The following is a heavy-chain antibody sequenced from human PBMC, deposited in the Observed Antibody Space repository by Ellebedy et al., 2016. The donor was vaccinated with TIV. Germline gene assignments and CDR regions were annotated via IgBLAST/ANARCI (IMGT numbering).Heavy chain of an antibody. J-gene: IGHJ4*02. Sequence: GGSLRLXXAASGFTFSNAWMSWVRQAPGKGLEWVGRIKSRTDGGTTDYAAPVKGRFTISRDDSKNTLYLQMNSLKTEDTAVYYCTVQSGSYFYWGQGTLVTVSS. D-gene: IGHD1-26*01. CDR1: GFTFSNAW. CDR2: IKSRTDGGTT. CDR3: TVQSGSYFY. V-gene: IGHV3-15*01.